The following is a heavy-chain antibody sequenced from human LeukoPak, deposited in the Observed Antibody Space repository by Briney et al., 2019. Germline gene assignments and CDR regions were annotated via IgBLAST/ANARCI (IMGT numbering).Heavy chain of an antibody. J-gene: IGHJ4*02. Sequence: ASVKVSCKASGYTFTSYGISWVRQAPGQGLEWIGWISACNGNTNYAQRLQGRVTMTTDTSTSTAYMGLRSRRSGDSAVYYCARKYGSGWSDYWGQGTLVTVSS. V-gene: IGHV1-18*01. CDR2: ISACNGNT. CDR1: GYTFTSYG. D-gene: IGHD3-10*01. CDR3: ARKYGSGWSDY.